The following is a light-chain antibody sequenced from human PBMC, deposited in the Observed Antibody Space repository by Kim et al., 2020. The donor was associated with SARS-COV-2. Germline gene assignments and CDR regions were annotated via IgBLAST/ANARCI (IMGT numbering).Light chain of an antibody. CDR2: QDS. Sequence: SLSPGQTASITCSGDKLGDKYVCWYQQKPGQSPVLVIYQDSKRPSGIPERFSGSNSGNTATLTISGTQAMDEADYYCQAWDSSTAVFGGGTQLTVL. J-gene: IGLJ3*02. CDR1: KLGDKY. V-gene: IGLV3-1*01. CDR3: QAWDSSTAV.